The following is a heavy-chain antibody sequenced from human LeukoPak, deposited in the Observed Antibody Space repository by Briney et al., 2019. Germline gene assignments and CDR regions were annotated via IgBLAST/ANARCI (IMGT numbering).Heavy chain of an antibody. CDR1: GGSISSYY. V-gene: IGHV4-59*01. Sequence: SETLSLTCTVSGGSISSYYWSWIRQPPGKGLEWIGYIYYSGSTNYNPSLKSRVTISVDTPKNQFSLKLSSVTAADTAVYYCARDLVVPAARAVSFSDYYMDVWGKGTTVTVSS. CDR3: ARDLVVPAARAVSFSDYYMDV. J-gene: IGHJ6*03. D-gene: IGHD2-2*01. CDR2: IYYSGST.